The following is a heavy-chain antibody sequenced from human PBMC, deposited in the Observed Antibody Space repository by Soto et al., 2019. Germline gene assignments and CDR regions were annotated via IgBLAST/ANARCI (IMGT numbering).Heavy chain of an antibody. Sequence: ASVKVSCKVSGYSLNELCMHWVRQPPGKGLEWIGGFDPEEGKMIYAQNFQGRVTMTEDTSTDTAYMELNSLTSEDTAIYYCATDLGVALAPLSILYFQQWGQGTVVTVSS. D-gene: IGHD3-10*01. CDR2: FDPEEGKM. J-gene: IGHJ1*01. CDR1: GYSLNELC. V-gene: IGHV1-24*01. CDR3: ATDLGVALAPLSILYFQQ.